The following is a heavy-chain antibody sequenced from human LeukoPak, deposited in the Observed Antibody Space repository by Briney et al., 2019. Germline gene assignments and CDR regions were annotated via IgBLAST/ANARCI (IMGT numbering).Heavy chain of an antibody. CDR3: APNYGGNSNDAFDI. Sequence: ASVTVSFKASGYTFTVYYMHWVRQAPGQGLEWMGWINPNSGGTNYAQKFQGRVTMTRDTSISTAYMELSRLRSDDTAVYYCAPNYGGNSNDAFDIWGQGTMVTVSS. D-gene: IGHD4-23*01. V-gene: IGHV1-2*02. CDR1: GYTFTVYY. CDR2: INPNSGGT. J-gene: IGHJ3*02.